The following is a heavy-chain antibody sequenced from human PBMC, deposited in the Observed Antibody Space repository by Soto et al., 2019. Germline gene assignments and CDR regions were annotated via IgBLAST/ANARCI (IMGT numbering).Heavy chain of an antibody. Sequence: SGPTLVNPTETLTLTCTFSGFSLTSPGMCVSWIRQPPGKALEWLALIERDDDDKYYSTSLKTRLTISKDTRNNQVVLTMANMDPANTGTYYCARSIRGPRRFNGMDVWGQGTTVTVSS. V-gene: IGHV2-70*13. D-gene: IGHD1-20*01. CDR1: GFSLTSPGMC. CDR3: ARSIRGPRRFNGMDV. J-gene: IGHJ6*02. CDR2: IERDDDDK.